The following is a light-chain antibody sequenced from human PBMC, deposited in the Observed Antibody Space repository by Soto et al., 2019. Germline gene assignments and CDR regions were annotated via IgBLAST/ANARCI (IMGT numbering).Light chain of an antibody. CDR1: SSDVGAYNF. Sequence: QSVLTQPASVSGSPGQSITISCTGTSSDVGAYNFVSWYQQHPDKVPKLMIYEFNNRPSGVSNRFSGSKSGNMASLTISGLQAEDEADYYCSSYTTSRTVIFGGGTKVTVL. J-gene: IGLJ2*01. V-gene: IGLV2-14*01. CDR2: EFN. CDR3: SSYTTSRTVI.